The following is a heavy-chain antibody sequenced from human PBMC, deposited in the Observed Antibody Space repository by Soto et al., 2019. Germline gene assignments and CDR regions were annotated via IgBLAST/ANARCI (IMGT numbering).Heavy chain of an antibody. D-gene: IGHD4-4*01. CDR2: INSDGNST. CDR3: ARGSNHFDY. CDR1: GFTFSPFW. J-gene: IGHJ4*02. V-gene: IGHV3-74*01. Sequence: EVQLVESGGGLVQPGGSLRLSCAASGFTFSPFWMHWVRQVPGKGPVWVSRINSDGNSTSYADSVKCRFTISRDNSKNTLYLQIDSLRAEDTAVYYCARGSNHFDYWGQGTLVTVSS.